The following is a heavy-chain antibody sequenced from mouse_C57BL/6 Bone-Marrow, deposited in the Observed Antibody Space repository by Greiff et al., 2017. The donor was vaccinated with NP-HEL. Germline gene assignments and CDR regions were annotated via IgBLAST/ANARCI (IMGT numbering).Heavy chain of an antibody. CDR1: GYTFTSYG. CDR3: AREGGLRFYAMDY. J-gene: IGHJ4*01. Sequence: LVESGAELARPGASVKLSCKASGYTFTSYGISWVKQRTGQGLEWIGEIYPRSGNTYYNEKFKGKATLTADKSSSTAYMELRSLTSEDSAVYFCAREGGLRFYAMDYWGQGTSVTVSS. D-gene: IGHD1-1*01. V-gene: IGHV1-81*01. CDR2: IYPRSGNT.